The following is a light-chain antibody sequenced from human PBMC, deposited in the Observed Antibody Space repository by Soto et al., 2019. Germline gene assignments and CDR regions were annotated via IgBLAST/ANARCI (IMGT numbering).Light chain of an antibody. J-gene: IGLJ2*01. CDR1: SSDVGGYNY. CDR3: SSYTSSSTLGV. Sequence: QSALTQPASVSGSPGQSITISCTGTSSDVGGYNYVSWYQQHPGKAPKLMIYDVSNRPSGVSNRFAGSKSGNTASLTISGLQADDQADYHCSSYTSSSTLGVFGGGTKLTVL. CDR2: DVS. V-gene: IGLV2-14*01.